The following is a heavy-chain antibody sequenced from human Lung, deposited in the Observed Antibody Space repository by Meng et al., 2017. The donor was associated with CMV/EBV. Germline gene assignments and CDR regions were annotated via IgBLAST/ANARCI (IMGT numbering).Heavy chain of an antibody. V-gene: IGHV1-69*05. Sequence: CKASGDTFTTYVINWVRQAPGQGLEWMGMIIPLVGSADYAQKFQGRVTITTDESTTTAYMELNSLRSEDTAVFFCATYSSSDTGVDNWGQGTLVTVSS. CDR3: ATYSSSDTGVDN. J-gene: IGHJ4*02. D-gene: IGHD6-6*01. CDR2: IIPLVGSA. CDR1: GDTFTTYV.